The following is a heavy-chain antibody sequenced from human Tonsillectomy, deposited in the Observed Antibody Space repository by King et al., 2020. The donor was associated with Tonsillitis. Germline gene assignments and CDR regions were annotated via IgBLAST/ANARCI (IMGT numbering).Heavy chain of an antibody. D-gene: IGHD7-27*01. Sequence: VQLVESGGGLVKPGGSLRLSCAASGFTFSGYTMNWVRQAPGKGLEWVASIRSSSSYIYYADSVKGRFTISRDNAKKSLYLQMNSLRAEDTALYYCARYRRTGSDAFDIWGQGTMVTVSS. CDR1: GFTFSGYT. J-gene: IGHJ3*02. V-gene: IGHV3-21*01. CDR3: ARYRRTGSDAFDI. CDR2: IRSSSSYI.